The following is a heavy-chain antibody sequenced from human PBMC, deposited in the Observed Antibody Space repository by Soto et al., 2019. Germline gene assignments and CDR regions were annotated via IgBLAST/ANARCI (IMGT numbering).Heavy chain of an antibody. J-gene: IGHJ6*03. V-gene: IGHV4-4*02. CDR3: APNDSGYNYYMDV. CDR1: GGSVTSHNW. Sequence: QPHLQESGPGLVKPSGTLSLTCAVSGGSVTSHNWWTWVRQAPGERLEWIGEVYLSGSTNYNPSLRGRVSISVDKSENQVSLKLTSVTAADTAVYYCAPNDSGYNYYMDVWGKGTAVTVSS. CDR2: VYLSGST. D-gene: IGHD1-1*01.